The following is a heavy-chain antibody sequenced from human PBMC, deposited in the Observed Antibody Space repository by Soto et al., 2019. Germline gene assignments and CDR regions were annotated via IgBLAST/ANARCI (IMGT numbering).Heavy chain of an antibody. CDR3: ARPVYGDTSWFDP. D-gene: IGHD4-17*01. CDR1: GFTFSSYG. J-gene: IGHJ5*02. Sequence: QVQLVESGGGVVQPGRSLRLSCAASGFTFSSYGMHWVRQAPGKGLEWVAVIWYDGSNKYYADSVKGRFTISRDNSKNTLYLQMNSLRAEDTAVYYCARPVYGDTSWFDPWGQGTLVTVSS. V-gene: IGHV3-33*01. CDR2: IWYDGSNK.